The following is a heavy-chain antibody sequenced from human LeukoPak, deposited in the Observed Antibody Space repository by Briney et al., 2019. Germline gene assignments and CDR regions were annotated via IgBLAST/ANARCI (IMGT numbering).Heavy chain of an antibody. CDR1: GFNFSSYA. CDR3: ARVGITMVRGVIQNSGVDY. Sequence: GGSLRLSCAASGFNFSSYAMHWVRQAPGKGLEWVSIISYDGSNKHYADSVKGRFTISRDNSKNTLYLQMNSLRAEDTAVYYCARVGITMVRGVIQNSGVDYWGQGTLVTVSS. V-gene: IGHV3-30*04. CDR2: ISYDGSNK. D-gene: IGHD3-10*01. J-gene: IGHJ4*02.